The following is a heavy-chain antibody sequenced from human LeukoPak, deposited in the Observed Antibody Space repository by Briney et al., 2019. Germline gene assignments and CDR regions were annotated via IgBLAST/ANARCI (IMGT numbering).Heavy chain of an antibody. CDR1: GFTVSSNY. CDR2: IYSGSST. V-gene: IGHV3-66*01. J-gene: IGHJ4*02. Sequence: GGSLRLSCAASGFTVSSNYMSWVRQTPGKGLEWVSVIYSGSSTYYADSVKGRFTISRDNSKNTLYLQMNSLRAEDTAVYYCATVGRANIYGYVDLWGQGTLVTVSS. D-gene: IGHD5-18*01. CDR3: ATVGRANIYGYVDL.